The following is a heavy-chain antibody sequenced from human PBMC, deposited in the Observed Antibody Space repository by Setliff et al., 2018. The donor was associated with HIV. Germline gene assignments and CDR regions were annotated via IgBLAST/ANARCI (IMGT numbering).Heavy chain of an antibody. CDR2: INQDGREK. Sequence: GGSLRLSCAASGFTVSPYWMSWVRQGPEGREGVANINQDGREKNYVDAVRGRFTVSRDNSKNTLYLQMNSLRAEDTALYYCVRGRGGASFAFDMWGQGTMVTVSS. CDR3: VRGRGGASFAFDM. D-gene: IGHD2-21*01. J-gene: IGHJ3*02. V-gene: IGHV3-7*01. CDR1: GFTVSPYW.